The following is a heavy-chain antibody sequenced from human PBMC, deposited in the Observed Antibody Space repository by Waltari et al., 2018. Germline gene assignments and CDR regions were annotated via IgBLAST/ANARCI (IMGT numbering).Heavy chain of an antibody. CDR3: AAGEGSYSPFDY. CDR2: INPNSGGT. J-gene: IGHJ4*02. V-gene: IGHV1-2*04. CDR1: GYTFTGYY. D-gene: IGHD1-26*01. Sequence: QVPLVQSGAEVKKPGASVKVPCKASGYTFTGYYMHWLRQAPGQGLEWMGWINPNSGGTNYAQKFQGWVTMTRDTSISTAYMELSRLRSDDTAVYYCAAGEGSYSPFDYWGQGTLVTVSS.